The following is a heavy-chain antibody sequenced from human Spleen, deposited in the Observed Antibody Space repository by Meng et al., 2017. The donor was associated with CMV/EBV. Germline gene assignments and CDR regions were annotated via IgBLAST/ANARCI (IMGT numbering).Heavy chain of an antibody. J-gene: IGHJ3*02. V-gene: IGHV3-20*04. CDR2: IYSGGST. CDR1: GFTFDDYG. D-gene: IGHD5/OR15-5a*01. Sequence: GESLKISCAASGFTFDDYGMSWVRQAPGKGLEWVSVIYSGGSTYYADSVKGRFTISRDNAKNSLYLQMNSLRAEDTALYYCAKHIAIMSSIPAFDIWGQGTMVTVSS. CDR3: AKHIAIMSSIPAFDI.